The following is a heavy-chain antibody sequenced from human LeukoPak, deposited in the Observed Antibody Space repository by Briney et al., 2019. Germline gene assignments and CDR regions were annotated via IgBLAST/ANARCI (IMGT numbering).Heavy chain of an antibody. J-gene: IGHJ4*02. V-gene: IGHV3-48*01. D-gene: IGHD3-16*02. CDR2: IGMSGTTI. Sequence: GGSLRLSCAASGFTFSSYSMNWVRQAPGKGLEWVSYIGMSGTTIYYADSVKGRFTISRDNSKNTLYLQMNSLRAEDTAVYYCARPPHYDYVWGSYRYTFDYWGQGTLVTVSS. CDR3: ARPPHYDYVWGSYRYTFDY. CDR1: GFTFSSYS.